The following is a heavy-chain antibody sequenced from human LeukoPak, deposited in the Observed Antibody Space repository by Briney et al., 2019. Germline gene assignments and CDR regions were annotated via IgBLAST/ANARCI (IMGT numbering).Heavy chain of an antibody. Sequence: GGSLRLPCAASGFTFSSYSMNWVRQAPGKGLEWVSYISSSSSTIYYADSVKGRFTISRDNAKNSLYLQMNSLRAEDTAVYYCASRRDDETGYWGQGTLVTVSS. D-gene: IGHD1-1*01. CDR1: GFTFSSYS. J-gene: IGHJ4*02. CDR3: ASRRDDETGY. CDR2: ISSSSSTI. V-gene: IGHV3-48*01.